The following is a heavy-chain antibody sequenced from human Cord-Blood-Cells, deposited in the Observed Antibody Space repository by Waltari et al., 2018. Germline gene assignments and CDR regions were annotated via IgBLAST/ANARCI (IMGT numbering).Heavy chain of an antibody. CDR3: ARGGLERQGDAFDI. J-gene: IGHJ3*02. CDR2: IIPIFGTA. V-gene: IGHV1-69*01. Sequence: QVQLVPSGAEVKKPGSSVKVSCKASGGTFSSYAISWVRQAPGQGREWMGGIIPIFGTANYAQKVQGRVTITADESTSTAYMELSSLRSEDTAVYYCARGGLERQGDAFDIWGQGTMVTVSS. D-gene: IGHD1-1*01. CDR1: GGTFSSYA.